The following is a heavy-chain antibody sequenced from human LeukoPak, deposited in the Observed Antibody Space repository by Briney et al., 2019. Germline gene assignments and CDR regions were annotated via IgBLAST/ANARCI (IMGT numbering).Heavy chain of an antibody. V-gene: IGHV1-18*01. CDR3: ARGEIVLMVYAIRGDAFDI. J-gene: IGHJ3*02. D-gene: IGHD2-8*01. Sequence: GASVKVSCKASGYTFSNYGISWVRQAPGQGLEWMGWISSYNDNTNYAQKLQGRVTMTTDTSTSTAYMELRSLRSDDTAVYYCARGEIVLMVYAIRGDAFDIWGQGTMVTVSS. CDR2: ISSYNDNT. CDR1: GYTFSNYG.